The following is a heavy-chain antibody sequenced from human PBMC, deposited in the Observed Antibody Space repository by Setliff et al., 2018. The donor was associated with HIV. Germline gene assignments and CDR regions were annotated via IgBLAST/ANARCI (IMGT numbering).Heavy chain of an antibody. D-gene: IGHD6-19*01. CDR1: GFTFSDYG. CDR3: AKTQGWHLINY. Sequence: GESLRLSCEASGFTFSDYGMHWVRQAPGKGLEWVTFIRNDASNTYYADSVKGRFTISRDSSKNTLYLQMDSLRTEDTAVYYCAKTQGWHLINYWGPGTLVTVS. V-gene: IGHV3-30*02. J-gene: IGHJ4*02. CDR2: IRNDASNT.